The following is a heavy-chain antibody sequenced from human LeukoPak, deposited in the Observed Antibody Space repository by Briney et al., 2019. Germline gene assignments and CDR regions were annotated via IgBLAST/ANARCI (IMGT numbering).Heavy chain of an antibody. V-gene: IGHV3-43*02. CDR1: GFTFDGYA. CDR2: ISGDGGST. J-gene: IGHJ6*02. CDR3: AKDVEAAAGTEGMDV. D-gene: IGHD6-13*01. Sequence: GGSLRLSCAASGFTFDGYAMHWVRQAPGKGLEWVSLISGDGGSTYYADSVKGRSTISRDNSKNSLYLQMNSLRTEDTALYYCAKDVEAAAGTEGMDVWGQGTTVTVSS.